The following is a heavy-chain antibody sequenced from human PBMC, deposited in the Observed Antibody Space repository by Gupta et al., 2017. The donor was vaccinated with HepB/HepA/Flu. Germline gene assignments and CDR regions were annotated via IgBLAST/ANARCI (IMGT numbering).Heavy chain of an antibody. J-gene: IGHJ6*02. CDR2: ISVGGAST. CDR1: GSTFSSNA. CDR3: AKNQGNYYQFGMDV. V-gene: IGHV3-23*01. Sequence: QLLESGGGLVQPGGSLRLSCAASGSTFSSNAVSWVPQAPGKGLEWVSSISVGGASTYNADSVKGRFTISRDNSKNTLYLQMNSLRAEDTAVYFCAKNQGNYYQFGMDVWGQGTTVTVSS.